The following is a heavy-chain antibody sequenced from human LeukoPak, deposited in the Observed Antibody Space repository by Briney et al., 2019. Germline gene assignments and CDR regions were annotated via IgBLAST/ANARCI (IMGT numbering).Heavy chain of an antibody. CDR3: ARGSDGWFAFDY. Sequence: GGSLRLSCAASQFSVSTNYMSWVRQAPGKGLEWVSIIYSTGGKYYADSVKGRFTISRDNSKHTLYLQMNSLRAEDTAVYYCARGSDGWFAFDYWGQGILVTVSS. D-gene: IGHD6-19*01. J-gene: IGHJ4*02. CDR1: QFSVSTNY. CDR2: IYSTGGK. V-gene: IGHV3-66*01.